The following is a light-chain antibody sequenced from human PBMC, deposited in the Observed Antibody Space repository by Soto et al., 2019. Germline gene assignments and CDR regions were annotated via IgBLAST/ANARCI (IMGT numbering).Light chain of an antibody. J-gene: IGKJ2*01. Sequence: IVLTQSPGTLSLSPGERATLSCRASQSFSNTYLAWYQQKPGQAPRLLIYGASSRATGIPDRFSGSGSGPDFTLTISRLEPEDFAVYYCQQYGSSPPYTFGQGTKLQIK. CDR3: QQYGSSPPYT. CDR1: QSFSNTY. V-gene: IGKV3-20*01. CDR2: GAS.